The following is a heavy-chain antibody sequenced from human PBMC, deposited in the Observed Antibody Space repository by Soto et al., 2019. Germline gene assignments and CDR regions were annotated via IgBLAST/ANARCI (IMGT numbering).Heavy chain of an antibody. D-gene: IGHD3-22*01. CDR2: IGGSGRTT. Sequence: EVQLLESGGGLDQPGGSLSPPFEASLSPLKNYPLSWVPRPQGRGLEWVSGIGGSGRTTYYADSVKGRFTISRDNSNNTLFLQMNSLRAEDTAVYYCAKSRYSDSSGDFYDYWGQGTLVTVSS. J-gene: IGHJ4*02. V-gene: IGHV3-23*01. CDR1: LSPLKNYP. CDR3: AKSRYSDSSGDFYDY.